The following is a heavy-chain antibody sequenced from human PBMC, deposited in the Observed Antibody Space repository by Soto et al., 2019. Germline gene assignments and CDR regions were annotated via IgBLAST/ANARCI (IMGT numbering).Heavy chain of an antibody. Sequence: PSQTLSLACAISGDSVSSNTAACNCIRSSPSRGLEWLGRTYYRSNWRHDYAVSVKSRITVNPDTSKNHFSLQLNSVTPDDTAVYYCARGVAGSGFDLWGQGTLVTVSS. D-gene: IGHD6-19*01. CDR3: ARGVAGSGFDL. CDR2: TYYRSNWRH. CDR1: GDSVSSNTAA. J-gene: IGHJ4*02. V-gene: IGHV6-1*01.